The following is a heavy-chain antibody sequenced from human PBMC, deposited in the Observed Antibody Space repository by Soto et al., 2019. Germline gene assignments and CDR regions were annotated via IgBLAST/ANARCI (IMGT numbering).Heavy chain of an antibody. Sequence: KTSETLSLTCTVSGGSISSYYWSWIRQPPGKGLEWIGYISYSGNNNYNPSLKSRVTLSVDTSKNQFSLKLSSVTAADTAVYYCAREGVHRSGWYGDFDYWGQGTLVTVSS. V-gene: IGHV4-59*01. CDR2: ISYSGNN. D-gene: IGHD6-19*01. CDR1: GGSISSYY. J-gene: IGHJ4*02. CDR3: AREGVHRSGWYGDFDY.